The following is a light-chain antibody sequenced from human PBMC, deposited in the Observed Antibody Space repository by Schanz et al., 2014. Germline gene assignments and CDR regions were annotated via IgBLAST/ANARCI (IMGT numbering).Light chain of an antibody. CDR3: QHYDRYPWT. V-gene: IGKV3-15*01. CDR1: QSIGKN. CDR2: GAS. J-gene: IGKJ1*01. Sequence: EIVMTQSPATLSVSPGQSVTLSCRASQSIGKNFAWYQQRPGQAPRLLMYGASTRATGLPARFSGSGSGTEFTLSLSSLQPDDFAPYYCQHYDRYPWTFGPGTKVQIE.